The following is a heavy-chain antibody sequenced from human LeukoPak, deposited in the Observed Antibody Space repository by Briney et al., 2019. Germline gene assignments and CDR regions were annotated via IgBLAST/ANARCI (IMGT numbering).Heavy chain of an antibody. CDR1: GYTFTSYD. J-gene: IGHJ3*02. CDR2: MNPNSGNT. Sequence: EASVKVSCKASGYTFTSYDINWVRQATGQGLEWMGWMNPNSGNTGYAQKFQGRVTMTRNTSISTAYMELSSLRSEDTAVYYCARVVPGDDAFDIWGQGTMVTVSS. D-gene: IGHD3-16*01. V-gene: IGHV1-8*01. CDR3: ARVVPGDDAFDI.